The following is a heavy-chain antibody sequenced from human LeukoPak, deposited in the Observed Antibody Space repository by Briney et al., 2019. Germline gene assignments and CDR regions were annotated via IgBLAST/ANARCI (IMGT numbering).Heavy chain of an antibody. D-gene: IGHD2-15*01. CDR2: ISGGST. CDR3: AKLPIVVVVAATWWFDP. J-gene: IGHJ5*02. Sequence: GGSLRLSCAASGFTFSSYAMSWVRQAPGKGLEWVSGISGGSTYYADSVKGRFTISRDNSKNTLYLQMNSLRAEDTAVYYCAKLPIVVVVAATWWFDPWGQGTLVTVSS. V-gene: IGHV3-23*01. CDR1: GFTFSSYA.